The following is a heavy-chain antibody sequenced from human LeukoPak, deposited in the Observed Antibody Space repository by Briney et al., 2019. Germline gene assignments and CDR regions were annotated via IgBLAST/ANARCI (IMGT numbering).Heavy chain of an antibody. CDR3: AKDPRSVAVAGTGYFDL. Sequence: GGSLRLSCAASGFTFSSYAMSWVRQAPGKGLEWVSAISGSGGSTYYADSVKGRFTISRDNSKNTLYLQMNSLGAEDTAIYYCAKDPRSVAVAGTGYFDLWGRGTLVTVSS. V-gene: IGHV3-23*01. D-gene: IGHD6-19*01. CDR1: GFTFSSYA. CDR2: ISGSGGST. J-gene: IGHJ2*01.